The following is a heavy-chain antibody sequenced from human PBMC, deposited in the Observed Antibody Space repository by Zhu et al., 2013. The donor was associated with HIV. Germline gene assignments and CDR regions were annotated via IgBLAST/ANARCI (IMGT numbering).Heavy chain of an antibody. CDR2: ISWNSGTI. CDR3: AKVWELRNYYYYGMDV. D-gene: IGHD1-26*01. CDR1: GFTFDDYA. V-gene: IGHV3-9*01. Sequence: EVQLVESGGGLVQPGRSLRLSCAASGFTFDDYAMHWVRQAPGKGLEWVSGISWNSGTIGYADSVKGRFTISRDNAKNSLYLQMNSLRAEDTALYYCAKVWELRNYYYYGMDVWGQGTTVTVSS. J-gene: IGHJ6*02.